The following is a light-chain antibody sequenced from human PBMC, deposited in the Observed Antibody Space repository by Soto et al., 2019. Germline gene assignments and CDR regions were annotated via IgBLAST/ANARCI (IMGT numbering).Light chain of an antibody. CDR3: QAYDYSLTAFV. CDR2: GNR. V-gene: IGLV1-40*01. Sequence: QSMLTQPPSVSGVPGQRVTISCTGNNSNLGAGYDVHWYQQLPGAAPKLVVFGNRNRPSGVPERFSGSKSGTSASLAITGLQAEDEADYYCQAYDYSLTAFVFGGGTKLTVL. J-gene: IGLJ3*02. CDR1: NSNLGAGYD.